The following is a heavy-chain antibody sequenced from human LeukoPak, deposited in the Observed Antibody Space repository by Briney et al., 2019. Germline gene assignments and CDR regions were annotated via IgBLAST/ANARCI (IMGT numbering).Heavy chain of an antibody. V-gene: IGHV4-59*01. CDR1: GGSISSYY. CDR2: IYYSGST. Sequence: SETLSLTCTVPGGSISSYYWSWIRQPPGKGLEWIGYIYYSGSTNYNPSLKSRVTISVDTSKNQFSLKLSSVTAADTAVYYCARGSRYSSSWYEYNWFDPWGQGTLVTVSS. D-gene: IGHD6-13*01. J-gene: IGHJ5*02. CDR3: ARGSRYSSSWYEYNWFDP.